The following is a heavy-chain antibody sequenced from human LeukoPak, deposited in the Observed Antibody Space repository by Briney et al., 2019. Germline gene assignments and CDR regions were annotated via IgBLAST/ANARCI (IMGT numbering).Heavy chain of an antibody. CDR3: ARQVGHWLTH. CDR2: IYPGDSEV. J-gene: IGHJ4*02. V-gene: IGHV5-51*01. Sequence: GESLKISCKGSGYSFNTYWIGWVRQTPGKGLECMGIIYPGDSEVRYSPSFQGQVTISADKSISTAYLQWSSLKASDSAMYYCARQVGHWLTHWGQGTLVTVSS. D-gene: IGHD6-19*01. CDR1: GYSFNTYW.